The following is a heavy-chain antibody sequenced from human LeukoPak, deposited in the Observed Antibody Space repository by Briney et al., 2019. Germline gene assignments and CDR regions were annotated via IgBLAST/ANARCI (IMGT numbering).Heavy chain of an antibody. Sequence: ASVKVSCKASGYTFTGYYMHWVRQAPGQGLEWMGWINPNSGGTNYAQKFQGRVTMTRDTSISTAYMELSRLRSEDTAVYYCESRLLWFGDYAAFDYWGQGTLVTVSS. CDR2: INPNSGGT. CDR1: GYTFTGYY. D-gene: IGHD3-10*01. CDR3: ESRLLWFGDYAAFDY. J-gene: IGHJ4*02. V-gene: IGHV1-2*02.